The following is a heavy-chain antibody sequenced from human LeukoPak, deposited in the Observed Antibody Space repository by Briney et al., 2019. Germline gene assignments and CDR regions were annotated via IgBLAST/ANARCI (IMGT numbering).Heavy chain of an antibody. CDR3: ARQRFGDLNLLLNWFDP. CDR1: GGSISSYY. Sequence: SETLSLTCTVSGGSISSYYWSWIRQPPGKGLEWIGYIYTSGSTNYNPSLKSRVTISVDTSKNQFSLKLSSVTAADTAVYYCARQRFGDLNLLLNWFDPWGQGTLVTVSS. D-gene: IGHD3-10*01. J-gene: IGHJ5*02. CDR2: IYTSGST. V-gene: IGHV4-4*08.